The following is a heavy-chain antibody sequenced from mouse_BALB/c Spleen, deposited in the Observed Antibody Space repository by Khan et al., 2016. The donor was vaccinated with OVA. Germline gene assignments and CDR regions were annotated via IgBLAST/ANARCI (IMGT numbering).Heavy chain of an antibody. V-gene: IGHV5-6-4*01. Sequence: VELVESGGDLVKPGGSLKLSCAASGFTFSSYTMSWVRQTPEKRLEWVATITSGGSYTYYPASVKGRFTISRDNAKNTLYLQMSSLKSEDTAMYYCTASYWGQGTLVTVSA. CDR1: GFTFSSYT. CDR2: ITSGGSYT. J-gene: IGHJ3*01. CDR3: TASY.